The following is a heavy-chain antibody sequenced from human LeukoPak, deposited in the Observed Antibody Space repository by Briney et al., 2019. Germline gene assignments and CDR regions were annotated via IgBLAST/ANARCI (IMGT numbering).Heavy chain of an antibody. CDR2: FSGSITKT. J-gene: IGHJ4*02. V-gene: IGHV3-23*01. D-gene: IGHD6-19*01. CDR1: GFTFTTHA. CDR3: AKQRAGSAWFTLDF. Sequence: GGPLRLSCVASGFTFTTHAMSWVRQAPGKGLEWVSAFSGSITKTYYANSVKGRFTISRDNSKNTLYLQMSSLRAEDTALYYCAKQRAGSAWFTLDFWGPGTLVTVSS.